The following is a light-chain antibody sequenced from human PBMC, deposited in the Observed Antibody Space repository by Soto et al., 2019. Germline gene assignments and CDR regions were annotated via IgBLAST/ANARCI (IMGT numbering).Light chain of an antibody. CDR2: DVS. V-gene: IGLV2-14*01. CDR1: SSDVGGYSY. J-gene: IGLJ1*01. CDR3: ASYTTSSTYV. Sequence: LTQPASVSGSPGQSIAISCTGTSSDVGGYSYVSWYQQQPGKAPKLVISDVSNLPSGVSDRFSGSKSGNTASLTISGLQTEDEADYYCASYTTSSTYVFGTGTKVTVL.